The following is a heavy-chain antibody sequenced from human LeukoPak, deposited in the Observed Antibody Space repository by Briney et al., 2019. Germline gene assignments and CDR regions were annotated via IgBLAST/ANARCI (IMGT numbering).Heavy chain of an antibody. Sequence: GGSLRLSCAASGFSFNDYAMHWVRQAPGKGLEWVSFISWDGGSTFYADSVKGRFTVSRDNIKSSLYLQMNSLRAEDTALYYCAKANWNYFGNWFDPWGQGTLVTVSS. D-gene: IGHD1-7*01. J-gene: IGHJ5*02. CDR1: GFSFNDYA. CDR3: AKANWNYFGNWFDP. CDR2: ISWDGGST. V-gene: IGHV3-43D*03.